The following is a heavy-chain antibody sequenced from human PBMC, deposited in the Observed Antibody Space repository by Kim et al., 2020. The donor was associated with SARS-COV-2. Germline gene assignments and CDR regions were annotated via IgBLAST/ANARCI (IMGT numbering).Heavy chain of an antibody. Sequence: NPALNSQVTISVETSKNQFSLKPSYVTAADPAVYYCARGGYYYGSGSFDCWGHGTLVTVSS. CDR3: ARGGYYYGSGSFDC. V-gene: IGHV4-4*08. J-gene: IGHJ4*01. D-gene: IGHD3-10*01.